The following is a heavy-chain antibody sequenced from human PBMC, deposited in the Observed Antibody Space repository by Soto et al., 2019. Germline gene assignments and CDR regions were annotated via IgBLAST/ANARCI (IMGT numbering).Heavy chain of an antibody. CDR1: GGSISSYY. CDR3: ARGSWYCSGGSCYPYYYYDYMDV. D-gene: IGHD2-15*01. CDR2: IYYSGST. V-gene: IGHV4-59*01. J-gene: IGHJ6*03. Sequence: QVQLQESGPGLVKPSETLSLTCTVSGGSISSYYWSWIRQPPGKGLEWIGYIYYSGSTNYNPSLKSRVTISVDTYKNQFSLKLSSVTAADTAVYYCARGSWYCSGGSCYPYYYYDYMDVWGKGTTVTVSS.